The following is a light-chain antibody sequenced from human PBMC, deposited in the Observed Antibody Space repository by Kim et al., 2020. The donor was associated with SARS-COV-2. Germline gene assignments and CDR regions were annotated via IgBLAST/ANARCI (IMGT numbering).Light chain of an antibody. J-gene: IGKJ1*01. V-gene: IGKV4-1*01. Sequence: ATINCKSSQSVLYSSNNKNYLAWYQQKPGQSPKLLIYWASTRESGVPDRFSGSGSGTDFTLTISSLQAEDVAVYYCQQYYSTPPAFGQGTKVDIK. CDR1: QSVLYSSNNKNY. CDR3: QQYYSTPPA. CDR2: WAS.